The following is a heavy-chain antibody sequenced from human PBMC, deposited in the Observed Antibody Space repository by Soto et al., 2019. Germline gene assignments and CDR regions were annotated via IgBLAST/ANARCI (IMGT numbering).Heavy chain of an antibody. CDR2: ISSSGSTI. CDR1: EFAFSDDY. D-gene: IGHD5-12*01. V-gene: IGHV3-11*01. CDR3: ARDLGYSGYDKFDC. Sequence: GGSLRLSCAASEFAFSDDYMSWIRQAPGKGLEWVSYISSSGSTIYYADSVKGRFTISRDNAKNSLYLQMNSLRAEDTAVYYSARDLGYSGYDKFDCWGQGTLVTVSS. J-gene: IGHJ4*02.